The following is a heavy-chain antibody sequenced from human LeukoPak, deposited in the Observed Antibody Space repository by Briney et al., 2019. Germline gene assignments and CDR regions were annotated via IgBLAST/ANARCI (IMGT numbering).Heavy chain of an antibody. V-gene: IGHV1-46*03. Sequence: ASVKVSCKASGYTFTSYYMHWVRQAPGQGLEWMGIINPSGSSTSYAQKFQGRVTMTRDTSTSTVYMELSSLRSEDTAVYYCARDRAMTYDYVWGSYRYPKDYWGQGTLVTVSS. CDR3: ARDRAMTYDYVWGSYRYPKDY. J-gene: IGHJ4*02. CDR2: INPSGSST. CDR1: GYTFTSYY. D-gene: IGHD3-16*02.